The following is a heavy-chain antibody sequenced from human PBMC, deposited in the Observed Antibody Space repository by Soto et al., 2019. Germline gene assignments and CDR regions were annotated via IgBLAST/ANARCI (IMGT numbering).Heavy chain of an antibody. J-gene: IGHJ4*01. Sequence: PSETLSLTCTVSGGSISSYYWSWIRQPPGKGLEWIGYVYYTGSTYYNPSLKSRVTMSIDTSKNQFSLKLSSVTAADTAVYYCARTHRPDYGDWAAYYWGQGTLVTVSS. CDR3: ARTHRPDYGDWAAYY. D-gene: IGHD4-17*01. CDR1: GGSISSYY. CDR2: VYYTGST. V-gene: IGHV4-59*08.